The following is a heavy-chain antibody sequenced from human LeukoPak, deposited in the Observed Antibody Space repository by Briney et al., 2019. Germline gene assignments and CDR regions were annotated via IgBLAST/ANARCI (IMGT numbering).Heavy chain of an antibody. CDR1: GFTVSSNY. CDR2: IYSGGST. J-gene: IGHJ4*02. D-gene: IGHD1-26*01. Sequence: PGGSLRLSCAASGFTVSSNYMSWVRQAPGKGLEWVSVIYSGGSTYYADSVKGRFTISRDNSKNTLYLQMNSLRAEDTAVYCCASMWELSFDYWGQGTLVTVSS. CDR3: ASMWELSFDY. V-gene: IGHV3-53*01.